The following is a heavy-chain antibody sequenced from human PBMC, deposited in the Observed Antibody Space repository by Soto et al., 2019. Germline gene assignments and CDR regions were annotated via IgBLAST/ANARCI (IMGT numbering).Heavy chain of an antibody. J-gene: IGHJ6*04. CDR2: ISAYNANT. CDR3: ARDGYCSNSVCSYYYGMDV. Sequence: ASVKVSCKTSGYSVTSYGVSWVRQAPGQGLEWMGWISAYNANTNYAQKLQGRVTMTTDTSTSTAYMELRNLRSDDTAVYYCARDGYCSNSVCSYYYGMDVWGKGPTVTVSS. V-gene: IGHV1-18*01. D-gene: IGHD2-8*01. CDR1: GYSVTSYG.